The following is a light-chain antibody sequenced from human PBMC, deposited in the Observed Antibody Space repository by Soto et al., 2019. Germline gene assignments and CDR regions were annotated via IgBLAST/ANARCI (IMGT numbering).Light chain of an antibody. J-gene: IGLJ1*01. Sequence: SALTQPASVSGSPGQSITISCTGTSSDGGGYNYVSWYQQHPGKAPKLMIYDVSNRPSGVSNRFSGSKSGNTASLTISGLQAEDEADYYCSSYTSSSFYVFGTGTKLTVL. CDR3: SSYTSSSFYV. V-gene: IGLV2-14*01. CDR2: DVS. CDR1: SSDGGGYNY.